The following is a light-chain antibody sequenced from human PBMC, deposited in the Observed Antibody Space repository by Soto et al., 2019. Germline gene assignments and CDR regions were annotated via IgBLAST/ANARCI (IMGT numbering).Light chain of an antibody. Sequence: DIQMTQSPSTLSASVGDTVTVTCRASQSVSGWLAWYQQKPGKAPKLLIYDASNLETGVPSRFSGSGSGTDFTFTISSLQPEDIATYYCQQYDNLLLTFGGGTKVDIK. J-gene: IGKJ4*01. CDR3: QQYDNLLLT. CDR2: DAS. V-gene: IGKV1-33*01. CDR1: QSVSGW.